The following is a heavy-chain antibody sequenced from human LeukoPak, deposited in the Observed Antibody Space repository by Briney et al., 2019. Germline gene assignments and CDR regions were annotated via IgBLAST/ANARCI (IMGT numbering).Heavy chain of an antibody. CDR3: AVLEGSSGYYEFDY. Sequence: GASVKVSCKASGYTFTGYNMHWVRQAPGQGLEWMGRINPNSGGTNYAQKFQGRVTMTRDTSISTAYMELSRLRSDDTAVYYCAVLEGSSGYYEFDYWGQGTLVTVSS. V-gene: IGHV1-2*06. CDR1: GYTFTGYN. CDR2: INPNSGGT. J-gene: IGHJ4*02. D-gene: IGHD3-22*01.